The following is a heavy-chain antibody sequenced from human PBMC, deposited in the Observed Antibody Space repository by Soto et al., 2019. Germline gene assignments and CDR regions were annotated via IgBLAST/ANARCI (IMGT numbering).Heavy chain of an antibody. CDR1: GYSFTSYW. Sequence: KISCKGSGYSFTSYWIGWVRQMPGKGLEWMGIIYPGDSDTRYSPSFQGQVTISADKSISTAYLQWSSLKASDTAMYYCARRRYCSSTSCYLGDDAFDIWGQGTMVTVS. V-gene: IGHV5-51*01. CDR3: ARRRYCSSTSCYLGDDAFDI. J-gene: IGHJ3*02. D-gene: IGHD2-2*01. CDR2: IYPGDSDT.